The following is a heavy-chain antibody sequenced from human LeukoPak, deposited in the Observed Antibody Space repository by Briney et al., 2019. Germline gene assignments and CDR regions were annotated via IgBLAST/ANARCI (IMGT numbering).Heavy chain of an antibody. Sequence: GGSLKLSCAASGLSVTRKYMSWVRQAPGKGLEWVSLIYSGGSTDYADSVRGRFTISRDNSNNALYLQMNSLRVEDTAVYYCAKDLGYCSSTSCSGFDYWGQGTLVTVSS. CDR2: IYSGGST. CDR3: AKDLGYCSSTSCSGFDY. J-gene: IGHJ4*02. V-gene: IGHV3-66*01. D-gene: IGHD2-2*01. CDR1: GLSVTRKY.